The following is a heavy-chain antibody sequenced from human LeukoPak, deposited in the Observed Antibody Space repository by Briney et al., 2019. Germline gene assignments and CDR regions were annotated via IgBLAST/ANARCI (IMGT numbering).Heavy chain of an antibody. Sequence: ASVKVSCKAFGYSFTDYFRHWVRQAPGQGLEWMGWINPNSGGTNYAQKFQGRVTMTRGTSISTAYMELTSLTSDDTAVYFCARGGGGLAYWGPGTLVTVSS. J-gene: IGHJ4*02. V-gene: IGHV1-2*02. CDR3: ARGGGGLAY. D-gene: IGHD2-15*01. CDR2: INPNSGGT. CDR1: GYSFTDYF.